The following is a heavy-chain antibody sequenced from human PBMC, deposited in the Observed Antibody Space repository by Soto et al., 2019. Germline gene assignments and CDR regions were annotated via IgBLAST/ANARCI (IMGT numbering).Heavy chain of an antibody. CDR2: IYYSGST. CDR1: GGSISSGGYY. CDR3: AGMTNYYGSGSYYTENFDY. V-gene: IGHV4-31*03. Sequence: SETLSLTCTVSGGSISSGGYYWSWIRQHPGKGLEWIGYIYYSGSTYYNPSLKSRVTISVDTSKNQFSLKLSSVTAADTAVYYCAGMTNYYGSGSYYTENFDYWGQGTLVTVSS. J-gene: IGHJ4*02. D-gene: IGHD3-10*01.